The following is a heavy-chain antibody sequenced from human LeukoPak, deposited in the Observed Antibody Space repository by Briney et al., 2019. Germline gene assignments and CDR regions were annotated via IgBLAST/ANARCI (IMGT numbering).Heavy chain of an antibody. J-gene: IGHJ3*02. D-gene: IGHD3-22*01. CDR1: GGSISSSSYY. CDR2: IYYSGST. V-gene: IGHV4-39*01. CDR3: ARHSMYYYDSSGRGVADAFDI. Sequence: SETLSLTCTVSGGSISSSSYYWGWIRQPPGQGLEWIGSIYYSGSTYYNPSLKSRVTISVDTSKNQFSLKLSSVTAADTAVYYCARHSMYYYDSSGRGVADAFDIWGQGTMVTVSS.